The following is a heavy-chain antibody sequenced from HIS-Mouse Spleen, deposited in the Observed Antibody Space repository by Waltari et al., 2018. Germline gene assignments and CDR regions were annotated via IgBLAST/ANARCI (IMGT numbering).Heavy chain of an antibody. CDR3: AREIPYSSSWYDWYFDL. CDR2: IYYGGST. J-gene: IGHJ2*01. D-gene: IGHD6-13*01. Sequence: QLQLQESGPGLVKPSETLSLTCTVSGGSISSSSYYWGWIRQPPGKGLEWIGSIYYGGSTSYSPSLKGRVTISVDTSKNQFSLKLSSVTAADTAVYYCAREIPYSSSWYDWYFDLWGRGTLVTVSS. CDR1: GGSISSSSYY. V-gene: IGHV4-39*07.